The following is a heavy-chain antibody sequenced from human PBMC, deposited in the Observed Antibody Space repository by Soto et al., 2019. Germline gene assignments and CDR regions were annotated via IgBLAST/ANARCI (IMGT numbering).Heavy chain of an antibody. CDR2: IYHSGST. CDR3: ARNRIVVVPVRGVCWFDP. V-gene: IGHV4-39*07. CDR1: GDSISTSSSYY. D-gene: IGHD2-2*01. J-gene: IGHJ5*02. Sequence: TSETLSLTCTVSGDSISTSSSYYWGWIRQPPGKGLEWIGSIYHSGSTYYNSSLKSRVTISVDTSKNQFSLKLSSVTAADTAVYYCARNRIVVVPVRGVCWFDPWGQGTLVTVSS.